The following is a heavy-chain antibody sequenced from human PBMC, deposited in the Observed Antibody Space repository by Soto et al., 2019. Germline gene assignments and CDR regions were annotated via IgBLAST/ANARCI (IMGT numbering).Heavy chain of an antibody. D-gene: IGHD2-2*01. CDR3: SKVSGDQLLSTFDY. CDR1: GFTFSSYA. Sequence: PGGSLRLSCAASGFTFSSYAMSWVRQAPGKGLEWVSAISGSGGSTYFADSVKGRFTISRDNSKNTLYLQMNRLRAEDTAVYYCSKVSGDQLLSTFDYWAQGTLVTVSS. J-gene: IGHJ4*02. V-gene: IGHV3-23*01. CDR2: ISGSGGST.